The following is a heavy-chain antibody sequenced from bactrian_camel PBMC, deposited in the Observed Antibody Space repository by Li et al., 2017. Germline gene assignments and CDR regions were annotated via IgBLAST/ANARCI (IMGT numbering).Heavy chain of an antibody. CDR1: GLTFSSNY. Sequence: HVQLVESGGGSVQAGGSLRLSCAASGLTFSSNYMTWVRQAPGKGLEWVSSINSGGRTIHYADSVKGRFTISRDDAKNTLYLQLNSLKTEDTAMYCCTKETAWVGYHEFAEHWGQGTQVTVS. CDR3: TKETAWVGYHEFAEH. D-gene: IGHD3*01. CDR2: INSGGRTI. J-gene: IGHJ4*01. V-gene: IGHV3S14*01.